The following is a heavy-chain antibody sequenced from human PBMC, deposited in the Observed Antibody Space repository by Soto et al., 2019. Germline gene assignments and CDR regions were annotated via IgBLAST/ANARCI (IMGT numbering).Heavy chain of an antibody. J-gene: IGHJ6*02. CDR3: ARSYDSSGYYPDSYHYGMDV. V-gene: IGHV1-69*13. CDR2: IIPIFGTA. D-gene: IGHD3-22*01. Sequence: SVKVSCKASGGTFSSYAISWVRQAPGQGLEWMGGIIPIFGTANYAQKFQGRVTITADESTSTAYMELSSLRSEDTAVYYCARSYDSSGYYPDSYHYGMDVWGQRTTVTVSS. CDR1: GGTFSSYA.